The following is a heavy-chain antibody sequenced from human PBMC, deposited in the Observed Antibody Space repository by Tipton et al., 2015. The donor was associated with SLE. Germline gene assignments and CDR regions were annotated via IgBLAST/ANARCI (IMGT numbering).Heavy chain of an antibody. J-gene: IGHJ6*02. V-gene: IGHV3-48*03. CDR2: MSSSGSTI. CDR1: GFTFSNYE. D-gene: IGHD6-19*01. Sequence: GSPRLSCAASGFTFSNYEMNWVRQAPGKGLEWVSYMSSSGSTIYYADSVKGRFTISRDNAQNSLYLQMNSLRAGDTAVYYCARALFDAVAGPSGMDVWGQGTTVTVSS. CDR3: ARALFDAVAGPSGMDV.